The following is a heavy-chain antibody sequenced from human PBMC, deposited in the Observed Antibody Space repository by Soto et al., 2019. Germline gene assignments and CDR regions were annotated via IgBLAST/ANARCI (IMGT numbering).Heavy chain of an antibody. CDR1: GGTFSSYT. V-gene: IGHV1-69*02. D-gene: IGHD2-2*01. Sequence: QVQLVQSGAEVKKPGSSVKVSCKASGGTFSSYTISWVRQAPGQGLEWMGRIIPILGIANYAQKFQGRVTITADKSTSTAYMELSSLRSEDTAVYYCASDGCSSTSCGIDYWGQGTLVTVSS. CDR2: IIPILGIA. CDR3: ASDGCSSTSCGIDY. J-gene: IGHJ4*02.